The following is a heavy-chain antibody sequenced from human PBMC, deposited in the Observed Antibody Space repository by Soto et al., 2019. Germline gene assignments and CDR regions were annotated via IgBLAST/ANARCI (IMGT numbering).Heavy chain of an antibody. V-gene: IGHV3-30*18. CDR3: AKDLHSGYDLDY. CDR1: GFTFSSYG. J-gene: IGHJ4*02. CDR2: ISYDGSNK. D-gene: IGHD5-12*01. Sequence: GGFLRLSCAASGFTFSSYGMHWVRQAPGKGLEWVAVISYDGSNKYYADSVKGRFTISRDNSKNTLYLQMNSLRAEDTAVYYCAKDLHSGYDLDYWGQGTLVTVSS.